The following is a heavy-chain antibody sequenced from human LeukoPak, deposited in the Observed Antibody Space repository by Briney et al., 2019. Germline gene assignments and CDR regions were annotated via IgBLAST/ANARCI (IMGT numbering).Heavy chain of an antibody. V-gene: IGHV4-61*01. CDR2: IYYGGST. CDR3: ATGITGTTGGCDP. J-gene: IGHJ5*02. CDR1: GGSFSSGNYY. D-gene: IGHD4-17*01. Sequence: SETLSLTCTVSGGSFSSGNYYWSWIRPPPGKGLEWIGYIYYGGSTNDNPSLKSRVTISVDTSKNQFSLKLSSVTAADTAVYYCATGITGTTGGCDPWGQGTLVTVSS.